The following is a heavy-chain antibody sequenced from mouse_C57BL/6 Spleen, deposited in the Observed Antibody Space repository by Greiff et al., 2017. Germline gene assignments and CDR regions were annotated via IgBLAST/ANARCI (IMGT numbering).Heavy chain of an antibody. V-gene: IGHV1-59*01. CDR3: STLTTVVAPGFAY. Sequence: QVQLQQPGAELVRPGTSVKLSCKASGYTFTSYWMHWVKQRPGQGLEWIGVIDPSDSYTNYNQKFKGKATLTVDPSSSTAYMQLSSLTSEDSAVYYCSTLTTVVAPGFAYWGQGTLVTVSA. J-gene: IGHJ3*01. D-gene: IGHD1-1*01. CDR2: IDPSDSYT. CDR1: GYTFTSYW.